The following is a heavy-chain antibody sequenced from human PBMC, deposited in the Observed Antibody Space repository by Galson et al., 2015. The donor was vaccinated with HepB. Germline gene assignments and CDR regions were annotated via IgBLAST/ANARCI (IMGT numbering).Heavy chain of an antibody. CDR3: ARRIVVVIAILPWFDP. CDR1: GGSISSGSYY. V-gene: IGHV4-61*02. D-gene: IGHD2-21*01. CDR2: IYTSGST. Sequence: PLSLTCTVSGGSISSGSYYWSWLRQPAGKGLEWIGRIYTSGSTNYNPSLKSRVTMSVDTSKNQFSLKLSSVTAADTAVYYCARRIVVVIAILPWFDPWGQGTLVTVSS. J-gene: IGHJ5*02.